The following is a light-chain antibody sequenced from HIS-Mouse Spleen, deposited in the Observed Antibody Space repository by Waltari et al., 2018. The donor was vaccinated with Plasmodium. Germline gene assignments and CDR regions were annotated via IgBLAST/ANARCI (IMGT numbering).Light chain of an antibody. J-gene: IGLJ2*01. CDR3: CSYAGSYTVV. Sequence: QSALTQPRSVSGSPGQSVTISCTGTSSDVGGYNYVSWYQQHPGKAPKLMIYDVSKRPSGVPDCFSGSNSGNTASLATSGLQAEDEADYYCCSYAGSYTVVFGGGTKLTVL. V-gene: IGLV2-11*01. CDR2: DVS. CDR1: SSDVGGYNY.